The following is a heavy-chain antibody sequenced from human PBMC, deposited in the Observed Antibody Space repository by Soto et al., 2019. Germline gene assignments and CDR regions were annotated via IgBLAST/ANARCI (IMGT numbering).Heavy chain of an antibody. V-gene: IGHV4-61*01. CDR3: ARDRTRHSYYGMDV. CDR1: GGSVSSGSYY. CDR2: IYYSGST. D-gene: IGHD6-6*01. Sequence: QVQLQESGPGLVKPSATLSLTCTVSGGSVSSGSYYWSWIRQPPGKALEWIGYIYYSGSTNYNPSLKCRVTISVDTSKHQFSLKLSSVTAADTAVDDCARDRTRHSYYGMDVWGQGTTVTVSS. J-gene: IGHJ6*02.